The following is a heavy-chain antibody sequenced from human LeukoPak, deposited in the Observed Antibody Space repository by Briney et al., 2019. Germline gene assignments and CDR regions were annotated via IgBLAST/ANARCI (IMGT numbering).Heavy chain of an antibody. D-gene: IGHD6-13*01. Sequence: GGPLRLSCTASGFTFGDYAMSWFRQAPGKGLEWVGFIRSKAYGGTTEYAASVKGRFTISRDDSKSIAYLQMNSLKTEDTAVYYCTTNRGQQLVRVYYWGQGTLVTVSS. J-gene: IGHJ4*02. V-gene: IGHV3-49*03. CDR3: TTNRGQQLVRVYY. CDR2: IRSKAYGGTT. CDR1: GFTFGDYA.